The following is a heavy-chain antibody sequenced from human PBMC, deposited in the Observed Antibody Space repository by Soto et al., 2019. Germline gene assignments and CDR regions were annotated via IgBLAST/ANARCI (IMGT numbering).Heavy chain of an antibody. V-gene: IGHV1-18*01. J-gene: IGHJ4*02. CDR3: ARDCSGGSCSTAY. D-gene: IGHD2-15*01. CDR2: ISVYNGNK. Sequence: QVQLVQSGAEVKKPGASVKVSCKASGYTFSSYGISWVRQGPGQGPEWMGWISVYNGNKMYAQKFQGRVTMTTDTSTSTAYMELRSMRSDDTAVYYCARDCSGGSCSTAYWGQGTLVTVSS. CDR1: GYTFSSYG.